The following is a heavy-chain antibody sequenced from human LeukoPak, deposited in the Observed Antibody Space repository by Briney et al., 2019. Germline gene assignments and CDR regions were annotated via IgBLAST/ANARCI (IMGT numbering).Heavy chain of an antibody. CDR2: IYYSGST. J-gene: IGHJ3*02. Sequence: SQTLSLTCTVSGRPLSSGGSYWSWIRQHPGEGLEWIGYIYYSGSTYYNPSLKSRVTISVDTSKNQFSLKLSSVTAADTAVYYCARVPITMRVGHGGAFDIWGQGTMVTVSS. V-gene: IGHV4-31*03. CDR1: GRPLSSGGSY. D-gene: IGHD3-22*01. CDR3: ARVPITMRVGHGGAFDI.